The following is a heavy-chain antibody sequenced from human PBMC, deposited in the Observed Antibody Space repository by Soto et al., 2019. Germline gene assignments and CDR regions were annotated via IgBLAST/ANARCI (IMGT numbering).Heavy chain of an antibody. CDR2: IKQDGSEK. CDR3: ARESRGGSCYY. CDR1: GFTFSSYW. V-gene: IGHV3-7*01. J-gene: IGHJ4*02. D-gene: IGHD2-15*01. Sequence: GGSLRLSCAASGFTFSSYWMSWVRQAPGKGLEWVANIKQDGSEKYYVDSVKGRFTISRDNAKNSLYLQMNSLRAEDTAVYYFARESRGGSCYYWGQGTLVTVSS.